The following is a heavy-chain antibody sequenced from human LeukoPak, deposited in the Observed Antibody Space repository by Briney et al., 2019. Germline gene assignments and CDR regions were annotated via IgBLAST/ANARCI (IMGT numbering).Heavy chain of an antibody. CDR3: ARGLELRRYFDY. CDR2: IWYDGSNK. D-gene: IGHD1-7*01. J-gene: IGHJ4*02. V-gene: IGHV3-33*01. Sequence: VRSRILSCAASGFTFSSYGMHWVRQSPGKGLEGVAVIWYDGSNKYYADSVKGRFTISRDNSKNTLYLQMNSLRAEDTAVYYCARGLELRRYFDYWGQGTLVTVSS. CDR1: GFTFSSYG.